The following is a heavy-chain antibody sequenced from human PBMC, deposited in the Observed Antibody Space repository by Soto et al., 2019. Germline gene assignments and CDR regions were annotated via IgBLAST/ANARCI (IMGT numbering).Heavy chain of an antibody. CDR2: ISGSGGST. J-gene: IGHJ6*02. V-gene: IGHV3-23*01. Sequence: PGGSLRLSCAASGFTFSSYAMSWVRQAPGKGLEWVSAISGSGGSTYYADSVKGRFTISRDNSKNTLYLQMNSLRAEDTAVYYCAKGTITMVRGVIIRGEYYYYGMDVWGQGTTVTVSS. CDR1: GFTFSSYA. D-gene: IGHD3-10*01. CDR3: AKGTITMVRGVIIRGEYYYYGMDV.